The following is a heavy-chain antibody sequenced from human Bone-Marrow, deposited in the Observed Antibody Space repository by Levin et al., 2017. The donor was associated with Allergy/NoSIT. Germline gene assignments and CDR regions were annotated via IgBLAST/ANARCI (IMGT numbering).Heavy chain of an antibody. CDR3: AKDRWEWIVADLFDY. D-gene: IGHD5-12*01. Sequence: GGSLRLSCVASGFTFSNYVMSWVRQTPGKGLEWVSRIGVSGGSTYYADSVKGRFTISRDNSKNTLYLQMNSLRAEDTAVYYCAKDRWEWIVADLFDYWGQGSLVTVSS. J-gene: IGHJ4*02. CDR1: GFTFSNYV. V-gene: IGHV3-23*01. CDR2: IGVSGGST.